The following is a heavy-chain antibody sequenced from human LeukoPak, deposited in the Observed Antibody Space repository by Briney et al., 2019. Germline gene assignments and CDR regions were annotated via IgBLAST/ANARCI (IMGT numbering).Heavy chain of an antibody. J-gene: IGHJ4*02. V-gene: IGHV3-7*01. D-gene: IGHD4-23*01. Sequence: GGSLRLSCAASGFTFSSYWMTWVRQAPGKGLEWVANIKQDGSDKYYVDSVEGRFTISRDNAKNSVYLQMNSLRAEDTAVYYCARGSYGGNSFDYWGQGTLVTVSS. CDR3: ARGSYGGNSFDY. CDR1: GFTFSSYW. CDR2: IKQDGSDK.